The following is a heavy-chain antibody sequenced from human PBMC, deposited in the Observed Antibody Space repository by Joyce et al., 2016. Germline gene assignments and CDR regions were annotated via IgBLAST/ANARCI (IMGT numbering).Heavy chain of an antibody. Sequence: QVQLVQSGAEVKKPGSSVKVSCKASGGTFSSYAISWVRQAPGQGLGWMGGIIPIFGTANYAKKFQGRVTITADESTSTAYMELSSLRSEDTAVYYCARAGYCSGGSCLNWFDPWGQGTLVTVSS. V-gene: IGHV1-69*01. D-gene: IGHD2-15*01. CDR3: ARAGYCSGGSCLNWFDP. J-gene: IGHJ5*02. CDR2: IIPIFGTA. CDR1: GGTFSSYA.